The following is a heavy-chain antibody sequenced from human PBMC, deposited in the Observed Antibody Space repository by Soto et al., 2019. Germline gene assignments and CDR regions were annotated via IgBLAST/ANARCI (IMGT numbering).Heavy chain of an antibody. Sequence: GGSLRLSCAASGFNFNNYAMHWARQAPGKGLEWVAVVTFDGSRTYYADSVKGRFTISRDSSNNTVSLQMNSLTNEDTAVYYCAKAGWGGDYYYGLDVWGQGTTVTVSS. D-gene: IGHD2-21*01. CDR1: GFNFNNYA. J-gene: IGHJ6*02. CDR2: VTFDGSRT. CDR3: AKAGWGGDYYYGLDV. V-gene: IGHV3-30*18.